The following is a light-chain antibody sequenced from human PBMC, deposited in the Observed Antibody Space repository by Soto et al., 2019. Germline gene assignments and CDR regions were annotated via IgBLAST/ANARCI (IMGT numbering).Light chain of an antibody. J-gene: IGLJ1*01. CDR1: SRDVGAYDY. Sequence: QSALTQPASVSGSPGQSITISCTGTSRDVGAYDYVSWYLQYPDKAPQLLIYYVDHRPSGVSNRFSGSKSGSTASLTISGLQAEDEADYYCSSYTSSNTLVFGTGTKVTVL. CDR2: YVD. V-gene: IGLV2-14*03. CDR3: SSYTSSNTLV.